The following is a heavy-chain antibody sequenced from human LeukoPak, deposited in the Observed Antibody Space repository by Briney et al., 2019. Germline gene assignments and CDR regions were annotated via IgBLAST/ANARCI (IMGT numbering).Heavy chain of an antibody. CDR1: GGTFSSYA. D-gene: IGHD4-11*01. CDR3: ARWTTTYLDY. Sequence: SVKVSCKASGGTFSSYAISWVRQAPGQGLEWMGGIIPIFGTANYAQKFQGRVTMTTDTSTITVYMELSSPRSEDTAVYYCARWTTTYLDYWGQGTLVTVSS. J-gene: IGHJ4*02. CDR2: IIPIFGTA. V-gene: IGHV1-69*05.